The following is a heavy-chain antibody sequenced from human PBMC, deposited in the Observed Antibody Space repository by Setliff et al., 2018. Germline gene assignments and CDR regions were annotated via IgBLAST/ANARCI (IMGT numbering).Heavy chain of an antibody. CDR3: EGRAVADRGFDI. Sequence: LTCTVSDGSSSSHYWSWIRQPPGKGLEWVSYISSTSSATYYAESVRGRFTISRDNAKNSLYLQMNSLRAEDTAVYYCEGRAVADRGFDIWGQGTTVTVS. CDR2: ISSTSSAT. J-gene: IGHJ3*02. D-gene: IGHD6-19*01. CDR1: DGSSSSHY. V-gene: IGHV3-11*06.